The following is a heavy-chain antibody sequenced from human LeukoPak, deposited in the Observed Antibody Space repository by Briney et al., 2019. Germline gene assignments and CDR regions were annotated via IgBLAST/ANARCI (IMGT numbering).Heavy chain of an antibody. CDR3: ARGGQNFDFWRFDY. CDR1: GFTFNDHA. CDR2: ISGSGGST. D-gene: IGHD3-3*01. J-gene: IGHJ4*02. V-gene: IGHV3-23*01. Sequence: PGGSLRLSCAGSGFTFNDHAMSWVRQAPGKGLERVSSISGSGGSTYYADYVKGRSTISRDNSKKVVYFEMNSLRGEDTAVYFCARGGQNFDFWRFDYWGQGTLAVVSS.